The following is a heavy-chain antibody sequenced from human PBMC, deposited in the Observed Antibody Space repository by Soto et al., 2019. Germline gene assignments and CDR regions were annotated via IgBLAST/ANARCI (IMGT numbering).Heavy chain of an antibody. CDR1: GGSINSGDYS. CDR3: LRPAPGLHWYFEL. Sequence: QLQLQESGSGLVKPSQTLSLTCAVSGGSINSGDYSWSWIRPPPGKGLEWIGFVYPSGSTYYNPSXXXRXXTSLDRPNNQFSQTLNSVTPAATAVSSCLRPAPGLHWYFELWGRGALIPVSS. J-gene: IGHJ2*01. V-gene: IGHV4-30-2*01. CDR2: VYPSGST.